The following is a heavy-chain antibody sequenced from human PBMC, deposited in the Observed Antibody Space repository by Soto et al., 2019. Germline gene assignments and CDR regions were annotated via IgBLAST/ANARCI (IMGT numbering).Heavy chain of an antibody. D-gene: IGHD6-6*01. Sequence: QVQLVQSGAEVKKPGASVKVSCKASGYTFTSYGISWVRQAPGQGPEWMGWISGFNGNTNYAQNVQDRVTMTTDKFTSTVYMEVRSLRSDDTAVYYCARSPEYSSSSGAFDYWGQGTLVTVSS. V-gene: IGHV1-18*01. J-gene: IGHJ4*02. CDR2: ISGFNGNT. CDR1: GYTFTSYG. CDR3: ARSPEYSSSSGAFDY.